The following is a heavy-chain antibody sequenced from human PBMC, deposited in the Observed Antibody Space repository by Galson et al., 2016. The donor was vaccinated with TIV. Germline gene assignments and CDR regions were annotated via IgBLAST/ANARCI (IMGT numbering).Heavy chain of an antibody. J-gene: IGHJ3*01. Sequence: SLRLSCAASGFTFDEYAMHWVRQVPGKGLEWVSGISRNSKNIGYADSVKGRFSISRDKSKSTLYLILNSLRVEDTAMYYCAKPGKSGDYSWDAFDVWGQGTMVTVSS. V-gene: IGHV3-9*01. CDR2: ISRNSKNI. CDR1: GFTFDEYA. D-gene: IGHD2-21*02. CDR3: AKPGKSGDYSWDAFDV.